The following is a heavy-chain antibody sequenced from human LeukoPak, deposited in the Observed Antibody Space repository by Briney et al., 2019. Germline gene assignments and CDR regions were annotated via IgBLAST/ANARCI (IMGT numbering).Heavy chain of an antibody. CDR1: GFTLSNYA. V-gene: IGHV3-23*01. J-gene: IGHJ3*02. D-gene: IGHD1-1*01. CDR3: ARAWNDAFDI. CDR2: ISGSGGSS. Sequence: GGSLRLSCVASGFTLSNYAMTWVRQAPGKGLEWVSAISGSGGSSYYADSVKGRFTISGDTSKNTLYLLMNSLRAEDTAVYYCARAWNDAFDIWGQGTMVTVSS.